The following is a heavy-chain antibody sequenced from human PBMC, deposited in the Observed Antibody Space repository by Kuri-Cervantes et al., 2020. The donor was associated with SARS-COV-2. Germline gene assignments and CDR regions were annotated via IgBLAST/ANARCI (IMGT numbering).Heavy chain of an antibody. CDR1: GFTFSSYS. CDR3: AGDLFGGGGYYYGMDV. Sequence: GESLKISCAASGFTFSSYSMHWVRQAPGKGLEWVAVISYDGSNKYYADFVKGRFTISRDNSKNTLYLQMNSLRAEDTAVYYCAGDLFGGGGYYYGMDVWGQGTTVTVSS. V-gene: IGHV3-30-3*01. D-gene: IGHD4-23*01. CDR2: ISYDGSNK. J-gene: IGHJ6*02.